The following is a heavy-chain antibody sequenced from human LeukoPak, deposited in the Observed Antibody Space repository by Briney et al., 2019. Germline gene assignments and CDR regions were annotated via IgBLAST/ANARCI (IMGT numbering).Heavy chain of an antibody. CDR2: ISSSSSYI. CDR3: ARDFGPAATSPIANWFDP. Sequence: GGSLRLSCAASGFTFSSYSMNWVRQAPGKGLEWVSSISSSSSYIYYADSVKGRFTISRDNAKNSLYLQMNSLRAEDTAVYYCARDFGPAATSPIANWFDPWGQGTLVTVSS. CDR1: GFTFSSYS. D-gene: IGHD2-2*01. V-gene: IGHV3-21*01. J-gene: IGHJ5*02.